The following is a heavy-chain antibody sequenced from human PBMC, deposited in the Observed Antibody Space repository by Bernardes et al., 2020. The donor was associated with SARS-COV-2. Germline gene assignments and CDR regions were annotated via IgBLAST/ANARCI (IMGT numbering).Heavy chain of an antibody. V-gene: IGHV5-51*01. CDR2: IRPGDSDT. D-gene: IGHD5-12*01. Sequence: GEYLKLSFKSSRYSWTTYWIGWVLPMPGKGLEWMGLIRPGDSDTRYSPSFQGQVTMSADKSIRTAYLQWSSLKATDTAVYYCASRKDMVGAPFEYWGQGALVTVSS. CDR3: ASRKDMVGAPFEY. CDR1: RYSWTTYW. J-gene: IGHJ4*02.